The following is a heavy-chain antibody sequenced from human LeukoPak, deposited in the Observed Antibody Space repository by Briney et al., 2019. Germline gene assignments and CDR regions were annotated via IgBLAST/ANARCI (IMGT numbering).Heavy chain of an antibody. V-gene: IGHV3-53*01. Sequence: PGGSLRLSCAASGFIVSSNYMSWVRQAPGKGLEWVSIIYSGGSTYYADSVKGRFTISRDNSKNTLYLQMNSLRAEDTAVYYCARGHNYDVLTGPSPDYWGQGTLVTVSS. CDR2: IYSGGST. CDR3: ARGHNYDVLTGPSPDY. J-gene: IGHJ4*02. D-gene: IGHD3-9*01. CDR1: GFIVSSNY.